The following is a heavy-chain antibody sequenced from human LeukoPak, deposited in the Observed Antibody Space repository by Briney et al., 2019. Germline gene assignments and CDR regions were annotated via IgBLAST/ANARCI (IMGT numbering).Heavy chain of an antibody. J-gene: IGHJ3*02. D-gene: IGHD5-18*01. CDR3: AREVVDTNAFDI. V-gene: IGHV3-21*01. Sequence: GGALRLSCAASGFTFSSYSMNWGRQGPGEGLAWVSSISSSSSYIYYADSVKGRFTISRDNAKNSLYLQMNSLRAEDTAVYYCAREVVDTNAFDIWGQGTMVTVSS. CDR2: ISSSSSYI. CDR1: GFTFSSYS.